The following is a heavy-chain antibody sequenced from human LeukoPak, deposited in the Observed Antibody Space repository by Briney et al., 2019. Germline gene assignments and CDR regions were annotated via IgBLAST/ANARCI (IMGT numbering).Heavy chain of an antibody. D-gene: IGHD3-22*01. CDR3: ASQLDYYDSSGYYYVVDY. J-gene: IGHJ4*02. V-gene: IGHV3-53*01. Sequence: PGGSLRLSCAASGFTVSSNYMSWVRQAPGKGLEWVSVIYSGGSTYYADSVKGRFTISRDNSKNTLYLQMNSLRAEDTAVYYCASQLDYYDSSGYYYVVDYWGQGTLVTVSS. CDR1: GFTVSSNY. CDR2: IYSGGST.